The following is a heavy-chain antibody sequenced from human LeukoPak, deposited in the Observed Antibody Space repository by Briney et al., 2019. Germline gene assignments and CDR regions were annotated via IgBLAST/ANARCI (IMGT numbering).Heavy chain of an antibody. D-gene: IGHD3-10*01. Sequence: ASVTVSCKTSGYTFSNFGISWVRQAPGQGLEWMGWISAYNGNTNYAQKLQGRVTMTTDTSTSTAYMELRSLRSDDTAVYYCARTHGSGSYYPAEYFQHWGQGTLVTVSS. J-gene: IGHJ1*01. CDR3: ARTHGSGSYYPAEYFQH. CDR2: ISAYNGNT. CDR1: GYTFSNFG. V-gene: IGHV1-18*01.